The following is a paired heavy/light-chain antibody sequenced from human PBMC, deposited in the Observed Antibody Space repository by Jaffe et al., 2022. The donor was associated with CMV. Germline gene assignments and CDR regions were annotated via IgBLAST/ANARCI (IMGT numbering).Light chain of an antibody. CDR3: QQYNNWPRT. J-gene: IGKJ1*01. Sequence: EIVMTQSPATVSVSPGERATLSCRASQSVSSKLAWYQQKPGQAPRLLIYGASTRATGIPARFSGSGSGTEFTLTISSLQSEDFAVYFCQQYNNWPRTFGQGTKVEIK. CDR2: GAS. CDR1: QSVSSK. V-gene: IGKV3-15*01.
Heavy chain of an antibody. CDR3: ARRSTIFGVVIKDAFDI. D-gene: IGHD3-3*01. CDR1: GFTFINYG. J-gene: IGHJ3*02. CDR2: TSYDGSNQ. Sequence: QVQLVESGGGVVQPGRSLRLSCAASGFTFINYGMHWVRQAPGKGLEWVAFTSYDGSNQYYADSVKGRFTISRDNSKNTLFLQMDSLRPEDTAVYYCARRSTIFGVVIKDAFDIWGQGTMVTVSS. V-gene: IGHV3-30*03.